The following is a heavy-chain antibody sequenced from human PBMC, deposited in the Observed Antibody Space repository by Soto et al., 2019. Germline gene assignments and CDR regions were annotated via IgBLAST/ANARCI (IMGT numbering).Heavy chain of an antibody. CDR3: AKDRGYVFILGV. Sequence: EVQLLESGGGLVQPGGSLRLSCAASGFTFSSYALNWVRQTPGKGLEWVSAISTSGGSTYYADSVKGRFTISRDNSKNTLYLQMNSLRAEVTAVYYCAKDRGYVFILGVWGQGTTVTVSS. CDR1: GFTFSSYA. V-gene: IGHV3-23*01. D-gene: IGHD3-10*01. CDR2: ISTSGGST. J-gene: IGHJ6*02.